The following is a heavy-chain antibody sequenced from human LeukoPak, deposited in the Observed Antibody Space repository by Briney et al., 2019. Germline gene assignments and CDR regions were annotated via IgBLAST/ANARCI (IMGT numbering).Heavy chain of an antibody. CDR3: AKWGVPAAIRSDAFDI. Sequence: ASVKVSCKASGYTFTSYGISWVRQAPGQGLEWMGWISAYNGNTNYAQKLQGRVTMTTDTSTSTAYMELRSLRSDDTAVYYCAKWGVPAAIRSDAFDIWGQGTMVTVSS. D-gene: IGHD2-2*02. V-gene: IGHV1-18*01. CDR2: ISAYNGNT. CDR1: GYTFTSYG. J-gene: IGHJ3*02.